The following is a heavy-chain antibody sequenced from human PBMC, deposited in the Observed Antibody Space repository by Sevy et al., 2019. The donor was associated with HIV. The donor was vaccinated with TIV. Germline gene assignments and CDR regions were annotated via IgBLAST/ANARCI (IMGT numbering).Heavy chain of an antibody. CDR1: GDSISNYY. J-gene: IGHJ6*02. V-gene: IGHV4-59*01. D-gene: IGHD4-4*01. CDR3: ARALQSYYYGMDV. CDR2: IYYSRST. Sequence: SETLSLTCNVSGDSISNYYWSWIRQPPGKGLEWIGYIYYSRSTNYNPSLKSRLTISKDTSQNQISLKLSSVTAADTAVYYCARALQSYYYGMDVWGQGTPVTVSS.